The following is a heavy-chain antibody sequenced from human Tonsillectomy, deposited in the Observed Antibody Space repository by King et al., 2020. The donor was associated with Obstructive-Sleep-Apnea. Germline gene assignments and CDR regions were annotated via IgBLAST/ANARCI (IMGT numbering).Heavy chain of an antibody. CDR1: GFTFSDYY. CDR3: ARLGLWFGELPWHYFDY. Sequence: HVQLVESGGGLVKPGGSLRLSCAASGFTFSDYYMNWIRQAPGKGLEWVSYISNSGSTIYYADSVKGRFTVSRDNAKDSLYLQMNSLRAEDTAVYFCARLGLWFGELPWHYFDYWGQGALVTV. J-gene: IGHJ4*02. D-gene: IGHD3-10*01. CDR2: ISNSGSTI. V-gene: IGHV3-11*01.